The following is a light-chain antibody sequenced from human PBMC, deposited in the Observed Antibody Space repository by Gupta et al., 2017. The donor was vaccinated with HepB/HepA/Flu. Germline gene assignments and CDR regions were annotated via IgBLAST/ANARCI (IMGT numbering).Light chain of an antibody. J-gene: IGKJ1*01. CDR3: QQYDKSPRT. V-gene: IGKV3-20*01. CDR2: ATS. CDR1: QSVRTRY. Sequence: ETVLTQSPGTLSLSPGERATLSCRASQSVRTRYLAWFQQRPGQAPRVLIYATSSRAAGTPDRFSGNGSGTDFTLTVSRLEPEDFAVYYCQQYDKSPRTFGQGTIVDIK.